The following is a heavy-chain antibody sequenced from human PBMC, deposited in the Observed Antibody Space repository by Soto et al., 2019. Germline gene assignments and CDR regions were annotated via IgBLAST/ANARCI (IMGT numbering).Heavy chain of an antibody. V-gene: IGHV4-30-4*01. CDR3: ARVLTIFGVVIS. CDR2: IYYSGST. Sequence: SETLSLTCTVSGGSISSGDYYWSWIRQPPGKGLEWIGYIYYSGSTYYNPSLKSRVTISVDTSKNQFSLKLSSVTAADTAVYYCARVLTIFGVVISRGRGTLVTVSS. CDR1: GGSISSGDYY. D-gene: IGHD3-3*01. J-gene: IGHJ4*02.